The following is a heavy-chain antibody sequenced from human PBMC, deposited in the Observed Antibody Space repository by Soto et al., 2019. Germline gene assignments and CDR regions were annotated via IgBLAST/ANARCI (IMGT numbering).Heavy chain of an antibody. CDR1: GGSFSGHY. D-gene: IGHD2-2*01. V-gene: IGHV4-34*01. J-gene: IGHJ4*02. CDR3: ARGGIVVVPAAMRSWNY. CDR2: INHSGST. Sequence: QVQLQQWGAGLLKPSETLSLTCAVYGGSFSGHYWSWIRQPPGKGLEWIGEINHSGSTNYNPSLKSRVTISVDTSKNQFSLKLSSVTAADTAVYYCARGGIVVVPAAMRSWNYWGQGTLVTVSS.